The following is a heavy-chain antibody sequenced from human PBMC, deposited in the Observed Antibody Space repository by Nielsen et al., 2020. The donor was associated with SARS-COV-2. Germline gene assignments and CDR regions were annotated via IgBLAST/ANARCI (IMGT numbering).Heavy chain of an antibody. CDR2: INHSGST. J-gene: IGHJ4*02. CDR1: GGSISSGGYY. D-gene: IGHD5-24*01. Sequence: SETLSLTCTVSGGSISSGGYYWSWIRQPPGKGLEWIGEINHSGSTNYNPSLKSRVTISVDTSKNQFSLKLSSVTAADTAVYYCARMSALRWDPYYFDYWGQGTLVTVSS. CDR3: ARMSALRWDPYYFDY. V-gene: IGHV4-39*07.